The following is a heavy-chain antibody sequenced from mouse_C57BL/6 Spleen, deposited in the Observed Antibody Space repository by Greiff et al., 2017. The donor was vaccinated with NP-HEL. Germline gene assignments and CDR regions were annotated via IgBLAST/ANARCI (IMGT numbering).Heavy chain of an antibody. Sequence: VQLQQSGPELVKPGASVKISCKASGYTFTDYYMNWVKQSHGKSLEWIGDINPNNGGTSYNQKFKGKATLTVDKSSSTAYMELRSLTSEDSAVYDCAREEGAQVWYCDVWGTGTTVTVSS. CDR1: GYTFTDYY. V-gene: IGHV1-26*01. CDR2: INPNNGGT. CDR3: AREEGAQVWYCDV. J-gene: IGHJ1*03. D-gene: IGHD3-2*02.